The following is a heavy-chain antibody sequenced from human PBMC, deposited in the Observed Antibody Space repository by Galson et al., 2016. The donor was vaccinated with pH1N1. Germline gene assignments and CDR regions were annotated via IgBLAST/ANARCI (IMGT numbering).Heavy chain of an antibody. CDR2: IKPDGTEK. V-gene: IGHV3-7*03. Sequence: SLRLSCAASGFTFSTYWMNWVRQAPGKGLEWVASIKPDGTEKSYVDSVKGRFTISRDNAKNSLCLQMNSLRAEDTAVYYCTRAIASGYSYWGQGTLVTVSS. CDR3: TRAIASGYSY. J-gene: IGHJ4*02. CDR1: GFTFSTYW. D-gene: IGHD5-18*01.